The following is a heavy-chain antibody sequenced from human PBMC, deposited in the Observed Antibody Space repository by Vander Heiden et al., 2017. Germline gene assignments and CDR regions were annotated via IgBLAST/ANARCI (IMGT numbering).Heavy chain of an antibody. CDR3: AKDHYYDSSGMFDP. Sequence: ELQLVESGGGLVQPGRSLRLSCAASGFTFDDYAMHWVRQPPGKGLEWVSGISWNSGVIGYADSVKGRFTISRDNAKNSLYLQMNSLRAEDTALYYCAKDHYYDSSGMFDPWGQGTLVTVSS. D-gene: IGHD3-22*01. CDR1: GFTFDDYA. J-gene: IGHJ5*02. V-gene: IGHV3-9*01. CDR2: ISWNSGVI.